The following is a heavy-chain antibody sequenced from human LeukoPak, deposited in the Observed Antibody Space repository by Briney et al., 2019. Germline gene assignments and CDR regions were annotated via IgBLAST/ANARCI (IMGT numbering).Heavy chain of an antibody. V-gene: IGHV1-2*02. CDR2: INPISGDT. CDR1: GYSSIVYY. J-gene: IGHJ4*02. CDR3: ARGEDSSGWLFDY. D-gene: IGHD6-19*01. Sequence: GSPRVSCTASGYSSIVYYVHWAPQGPEQGLAGMGWINPISGDTNYAQRFQGRVTMTRDKSLSTAYMEQNSLRSDDTAVYYCARGEDSSGWLFDYWGQGTLITVSS.